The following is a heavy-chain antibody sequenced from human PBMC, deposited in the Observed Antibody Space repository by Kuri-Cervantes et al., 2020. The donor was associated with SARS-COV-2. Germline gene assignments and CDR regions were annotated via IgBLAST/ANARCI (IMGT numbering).Heavy chain of an antibody. CDR2: IWYDGSNK. J-gene: IGHJ4*02. Sequence: GESLKISCAASGFTFSSYGMHWVRQAPGKGLEWVAVIWYDGSNKYYADSVKGRFTISRDNAKTSVYLQMRSLRAEDTAVYYCVQVKEVYGDQEFGFWGQGTLVTVSS. CDR3: VQVKEVYGDQEFGF. CDR1: GFTFSSYG. V-gene: IGHV3-33*03. D-gene: IGHD4-17*01.